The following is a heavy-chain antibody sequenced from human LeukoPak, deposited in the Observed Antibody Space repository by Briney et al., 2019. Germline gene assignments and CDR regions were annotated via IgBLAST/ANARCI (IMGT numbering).Heavy chain of an antibody. D-gene: IGHD3-3*01. CDR1: GYTFTGYY. CDR2: INPNSGGT. Sequence: GASVKVSCKASGYTFTGYYMHWVRQAPGQGLKWMGWINPNSGGTNYAQKFQGRVTMTRDTSISTAYMELSRLRSDDTAVYYCARPNYDFWSGYYTGIPASFDYWGQGTLVTVSS. J-gene: IGHJ4*02. CDR3: ARPNYDFWSGYYTGIPASFDY. V-gene: IGHV1-2*02.